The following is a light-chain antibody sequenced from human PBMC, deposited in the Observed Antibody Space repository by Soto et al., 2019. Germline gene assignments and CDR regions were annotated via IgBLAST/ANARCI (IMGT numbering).Light chain of an antibody. J-gene: IGKJ4*01. CDR2: DAS. V-gene: IGKV3D-15*01. Sequence: EIVRTQSPATLSVSPGDRATLSCRASQSVDNDLAWYQQKPGQPPRLLIYDASTRATGIPARFSGSQSGTEFTLTISSLLSEDFAVYSCQQYNNWPHTFGGGTKVEIK. CDR3: QQYNNWPHT. CDR1: QSVDND.